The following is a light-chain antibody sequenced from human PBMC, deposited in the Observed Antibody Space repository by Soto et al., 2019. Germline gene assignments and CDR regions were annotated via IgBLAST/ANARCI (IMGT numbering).Light chain of an antibody. CDR2: EVS. V-gene: IGLV2-8*01. J-gene: IGLJ2*01. CDR3: SSFAGNNNLV. CDR1: SSDVGVYNY. Sequence: QSALTQPPSASGSPGQSVTISCTGTSSDVGVYNYVSWYQQHPGKAPKLMISEVSKRPSGVPDRFSGSKSGNTASLTVSGLQAEDEADYYCSSFAGNNNLVFGGGTKVTVL.